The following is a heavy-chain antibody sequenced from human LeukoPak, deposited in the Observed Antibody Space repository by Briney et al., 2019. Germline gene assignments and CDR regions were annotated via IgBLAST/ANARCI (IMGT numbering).Heavy chain of an antibody. J-gene: IGHJ4*02. Sequence: PGGSLRLSCAASGFTFSSYSMNWVRQAPGKGLEWVSSISSSSSYIYYADSVKGRFTISRDNAKNSLYLQMNSLRAEGTAVYYCAREWGGYFDYWGQGTLVTVSS. CDR3: AREWGGYFDY. CDR2: ISSSSSYI. CDR1: GFTFSSYS. V-gene: IGHV3-21*01. D-gene: IGHD3-16*01.